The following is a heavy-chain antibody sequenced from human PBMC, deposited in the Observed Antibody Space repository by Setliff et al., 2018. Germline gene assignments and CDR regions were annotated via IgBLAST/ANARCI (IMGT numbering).Heavy chain of an antibody. CDR1: GYSFTKYW. Sequence: GESLKISCKAAGYSFTKYWIGWVRQMPGKGLEWMGIIDPADSDTTYSPSFQGRVTISADKSIGTAYLQWSSLKASDTAIYYCARRGWGSSSGDCYSPKGCYYYYMDVWGKGTTVTVSS. CDR3: ARRGWGSSSGDCYSPKGCYYYYMDV. CDR2: IDPADSDT. J-gene: IGHJ6*03. D-gene: IGHD2-21*02. V-gene: IGHV5-51*01.